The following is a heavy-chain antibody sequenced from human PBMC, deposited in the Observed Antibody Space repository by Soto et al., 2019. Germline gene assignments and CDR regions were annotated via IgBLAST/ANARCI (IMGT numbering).Heavy chain of an antibody. J-gene: IGHJ4*02. Sequence: QVQLQESGTGLVEPSGTLSLTCAVSGGSISSSNWWSWVRPPPGKGLEWIGEVYHSASTNYNPSLKSQVSISVDKSKNQFSLKLSSVTASDTAVYYCARYDSSGYYYDYRGQGTLVTVSS. CDR3: ARYDSSGYYYDY. CDR1: GGSISSSNW. CDR2: VYHSAST. D-gene: IGHD3-22*01. V-gene: IGHV4-4*02.